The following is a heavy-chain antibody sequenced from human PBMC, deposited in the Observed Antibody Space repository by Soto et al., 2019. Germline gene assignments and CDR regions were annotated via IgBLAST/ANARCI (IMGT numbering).Heavy chain of an antibody. V-gene: IGHV3-23*01. Sequence: GSLRLSCAASGLTFSSYAMSWVRQAPGKGLEWVSAISGSGGSTYYADSVKGRFAISRDNSKNTLYLQMNSLRAKDTAVYYCAGRAGYVASIDYWGQGTLVTVSS. J-gene: IGHJ4*02. D-gene: IGHD5-12*01. CDR2: ISGSGGST. CDR3: AGRAGYVASIDY. CDR1: GLTFSSYA.